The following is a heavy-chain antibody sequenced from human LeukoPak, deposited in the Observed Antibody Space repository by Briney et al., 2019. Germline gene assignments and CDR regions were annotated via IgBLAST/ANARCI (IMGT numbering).Heavy chain of an antibody. J-gene: IGHJ4*02. V-gene: IGHV3-66*02. CDR1: GFTVSSNY. D-gene: IGHD5-24*01. Sequence: GGSLRLSCAASGFTVSSNYMSWVRQAPGKGLEWVSVIYSGGSTYYADSAKGRFTISRDNSKNTLYLQMNSLRAEDTAVYYCAKDGDSYYFDYWGQGTLVTVSS. CDR2: IYSGGST. CDR3: AKDGDSYYFDY.